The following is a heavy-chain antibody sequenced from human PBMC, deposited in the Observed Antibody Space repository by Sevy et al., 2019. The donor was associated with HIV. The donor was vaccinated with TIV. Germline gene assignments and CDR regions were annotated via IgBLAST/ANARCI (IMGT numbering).Heavy chain of an antibody. D-gene: IGHD3-16*01. V-gene: IGHV6-1*01. CDR2: TYYRSRWSY. J-gene: IGHJ5*02. Sequence: SQTLSLTCVISGDSVSSNTAAWNWIRQSPSRGLEWLGRTYYRSRWSYDYAVSLKSRITISSDTSKNLFSLQLNSVTPEDTAVYYCSRGGEVGDAWGQGTLVTVSS. CDR1: GDSVSSNTAA. CDR3: SRGGEVGDA.